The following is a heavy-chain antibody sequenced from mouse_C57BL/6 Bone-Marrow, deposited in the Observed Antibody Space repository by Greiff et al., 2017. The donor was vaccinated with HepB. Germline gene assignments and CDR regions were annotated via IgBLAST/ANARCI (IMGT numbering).Heavy chain of an antibody. CDR2: IYPRSGNT. V-gene: IGHV1-81*01. CDR3: AREGAIYAMDY. D-gene: IGHD6-1*01. Sequence: VKVVESGAELARPGASVKLSCKASGYTFTSYGISWVKQRTGQGLEWIGEIYPRSGNTYYNEKFKGKATLTADKSSSTAYMELRSLTSEDSAVYFCAREGAIYAMDYWGQGTSVTVSS. J-gene: IGHJ4*01. CDR1: GYTFTSYG.